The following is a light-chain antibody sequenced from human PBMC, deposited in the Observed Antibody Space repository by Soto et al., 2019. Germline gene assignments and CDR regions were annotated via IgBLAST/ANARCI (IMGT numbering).Light chain of an antibody. CDR3: QQSGT. J-gene: IGKJ1*01. CDR1: QSVSSSY. V-gene: IGKV3-20*01. Sequence: EIVLTQSPGTPSLSPGERATLSCRASQSVSSSYLSWYQHKPGQAPRLLIYRACNRSAGFPDWFSGSGSGTDFSLTISRQEPEDFAVYYCQQSGTFGQGTKV. CDR2: RAC.